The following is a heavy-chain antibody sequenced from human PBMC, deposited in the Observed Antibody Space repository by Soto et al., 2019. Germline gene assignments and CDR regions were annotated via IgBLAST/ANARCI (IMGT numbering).Heavy chain of an antibody. Sequence: GGSLRLSCAASGFIFSSYTMHWVRQAPGKGLEWVGVITYDGSNQYYADSVKGRFTISRDNSRNMLFLQMNSLGPDDTAVYYCARAPSGSYPEFDYWDQGTLVTVSS. CDR2: ITYDGSNQ. CDR3: ARAPSGSYPEFDY. V-gene: IGHV3-30-3*01. D-gene: IGHD1-26*01. CDR1: GFIFSSYT. J-gene: IGHJ4*02.